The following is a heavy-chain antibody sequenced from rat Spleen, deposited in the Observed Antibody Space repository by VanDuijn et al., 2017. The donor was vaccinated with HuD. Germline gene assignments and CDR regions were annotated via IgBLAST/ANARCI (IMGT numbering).Heavy chain of an antibody. Sequence: QVQLMESGPGLVQPSETLSLTCTVSGFSLTNYNVHWFRQPPGKGLEWMGVMWSGGSTDYNSALKSRLSISRDTSKNQVFLKMNSLKSEDITTYYCARDPAYSGPFDYWGQGVTVTVSS. J-gene: IGHJ2*01. CDR1: GFSLTNYN. V-gene: IGHV2-45*01. CDR3: ARDPAYSGPFDY. CDR2: MWSGGST. D-gene: IGHD1-1*01.